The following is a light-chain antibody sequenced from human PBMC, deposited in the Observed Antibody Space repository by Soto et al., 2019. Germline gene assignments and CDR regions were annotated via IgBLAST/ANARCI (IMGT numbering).Light chain of an antibody. CDR1: SSDVGGYKY. V-gene: IGLV2-14*01. J-gene: IGLJ1*01. Sequence: QSVLAQPASVSGSPGQSITISCTGTSSDVGGYKYVSWYQQHPDKAPKLIIFEVSNRPSGISGRFSGSKSGNTASLTISGIQAEEEGHYSCSAYGSSRPLYVFGTGTKVTV. CDR3: SAYGSSRPLYV. CDR2: EVS.